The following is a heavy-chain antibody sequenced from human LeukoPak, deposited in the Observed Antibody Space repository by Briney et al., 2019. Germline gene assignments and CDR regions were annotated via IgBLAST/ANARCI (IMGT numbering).Heavy chain of an antibody. CDR1: GFTFSNYE. J-gene: IGHJ4*01. Sequence: PGGSLRLSCAASGFTFSNYEMNWVRRAPGKGLEWVASINQDESAKFYADSVKGRFTISRDNARNSLLLQMNSLRAEDTAFYFCAKLLRDVTIYDFWGHGVLVTVSS. CDR3: AKLLRDVTIYDF. CDR2: INQDESAK. V-gene: IGHV3-7*01. D-gene: IGHD5-24*01.